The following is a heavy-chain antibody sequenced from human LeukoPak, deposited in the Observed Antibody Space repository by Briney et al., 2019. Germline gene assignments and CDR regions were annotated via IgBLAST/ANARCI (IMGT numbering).Heavy chain of an antibody. Sequence: SETLSLTCTVSGGSISSGGYYWSWIRQHPGKGLEWIGYMYYSGRNYYNPSLKSRVFISVDTSKNQFSLKLSSVTAADTAVYYCARDHRYYYDSSGYHWYFDLWGRGTLVTVSS. J-gene: IGHJ2*01. V-gene: IGHV4-31*03. CDR2: MYYSGRN. CDR1: GGSISSGGYY. D-gene: IGHD3-22*01. CDR3: ARDHRYYYDSSGYHWYFDL.